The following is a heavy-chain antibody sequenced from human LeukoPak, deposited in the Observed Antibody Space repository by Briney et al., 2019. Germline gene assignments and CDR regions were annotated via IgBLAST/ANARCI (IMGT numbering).Heavy chain of an antibody. Sequence: SVKVSCKASGGTFSSYAISWVRQAPGQGLEWMGGIIPIFGTANYAQKFQGRVTITTDESTSTAYMELSSLRSEDTAVYYCARAPRHITGPLDWGQGILVTVSS. J-gene: IGHJ4*02. CDR2: IIPIFGTA. CDR3: ARAPRHITGPLD. CDR1: GGTFSSYA. D-gene: IGHD1-20*01. V-gene: IGHV1-69*05.